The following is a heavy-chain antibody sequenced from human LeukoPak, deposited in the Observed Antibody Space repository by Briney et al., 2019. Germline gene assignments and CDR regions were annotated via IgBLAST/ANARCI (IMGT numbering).Heavy chain of an antibody. CDR2: ISSSGSLV. CDR3: ARDSLHNYGGTGYGYYFDY. Sequence: GGSLRLSCAASGFDFNIYEMIWVRQAPGKEPGWISYISSSGSLVYYADSVKGRFTVSRDNAQKSLFLQMNGPRVEDTAMYYCARDSLHNYGGTGYGYYFDYWGQGTPVTVSS. J-gene: IGHJ4*02. V-gene: IGHV3-48*03. CDR1: GFDFNIYE. D-gene: IGHD4/OR15-4a*01.